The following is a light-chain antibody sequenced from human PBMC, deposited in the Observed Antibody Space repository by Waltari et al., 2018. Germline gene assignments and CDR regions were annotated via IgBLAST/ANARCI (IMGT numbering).Light chain of an antibody. CDR1: ALPKKY. J-gene: IGLJ2*01. Sequence: SYELTQPPSVSVSPGQTARINCSGDALPKKYAYWYQQKSRQAPVLVIYEDNKRPSGIPERISGSSSGTMATLTVSGAQVEDEADYYCYSTDSSGNHRVFGGGTRLTVL. V-gene: IGLV3-10*01. CDR3: YSTDSSGNHRV. CDR2: EDN.